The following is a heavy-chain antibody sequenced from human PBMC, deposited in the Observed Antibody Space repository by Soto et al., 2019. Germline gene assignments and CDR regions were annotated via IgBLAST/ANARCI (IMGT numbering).Heavy chain of an antibody. CDR3: ARKDSSGYSNWFDP. CDR1: GYTFSRYW. J-gene: IGHJ5*02. D-gene: IGHD3-22*01. CDR2: IYPADSDT. Sequence: EVQLVQSGAEVKQAGESLKISCKTSGYTFSRYWIAWVRQTPGRGLEWMGIIYPADSDTRYSSSFQGQVTISADKSTSTAYLHWNSLKASDSATYYCARKDSSGYSNWFDPWGQGTLVTVSS. V-gene: IGHV5-51*01.